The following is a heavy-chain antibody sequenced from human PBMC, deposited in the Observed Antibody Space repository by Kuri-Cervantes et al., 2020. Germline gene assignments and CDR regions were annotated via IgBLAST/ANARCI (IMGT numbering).Heavy chain of an antibody. D-gene: IGHD3-10*01. Sequence: ASVKVSCKVSGYTLTELSMHWVRQAPGKGLEWMGGFDPEDGETIYAQKFQGRVTMTEDTSTDTAYMELSSLRSEDTAVYYCARMRTMVRLRREHYYYGMDVWGQGTTVTVSS. V-gene: IGHV1-24*01. CDR2: FDPEDGET. J-gene: IGHJ6*02. CDR3: ARMRTMVRLRREHYYYGMDV. CDR1: GYTLTELS.